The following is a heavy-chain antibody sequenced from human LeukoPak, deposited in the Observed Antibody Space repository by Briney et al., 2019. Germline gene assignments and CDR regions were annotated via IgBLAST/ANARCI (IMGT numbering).Heavy chain of an antibody. J-gene: IGHJ6*03. V-gene: IGHV4-39*07. CDR3: ARGGYDYYYYYYMDV. CDR1: GGSISSSSYY. D-gene: IGHD5-12*01. Sequence: PSETLSLTCTVSGGSISSSSYYWGWIRQPPGKGLEWIGSIYYSGSTYYNPSLKSRVTISVDTSKNQFSLKLSSVIAADTAVYYCARGGYDYYYYYYMDVWGKGTTVTVSS. CDR2: IYYSGST.